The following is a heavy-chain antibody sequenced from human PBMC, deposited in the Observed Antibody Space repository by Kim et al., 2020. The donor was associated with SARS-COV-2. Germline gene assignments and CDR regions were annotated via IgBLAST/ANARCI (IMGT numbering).Heavy chain of an antibody. CDR1: GFTFSSYA. V-gene: IGHV3-30*04. J-gene: IGHJ4*02. D-gene: IGHD6-13*01. CDR2: ISYDGSNK. CDR3: ARGIAAAGTFGDY. Sequence: GGSLRLSCAASGFTFSSYAMHWVRQAPGKGLEWVAVISYDGSNKYYADSVKGRFTISRDNSKNTLYLQMNSLRAEDTAVYYCARGIAAAGTFGDYWGQGTLVTVSS.